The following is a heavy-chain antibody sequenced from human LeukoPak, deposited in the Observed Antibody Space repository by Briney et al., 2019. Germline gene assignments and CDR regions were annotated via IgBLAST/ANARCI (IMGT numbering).Heavy chain of an antibody. CDR2: IIPILDVT. J-gene: IGHJ4*02. Sequence: ASVKVSCKASGGTFTNYAINWVRQAPGQGLEWMGRIIPILDVTNYAQKFQGRVTITADQSTSTAYMELSSLRSEDTAVYYCARGGGVDILTGFQYWGQGTLVTVSS. CDR3: ARGGGVDILTGFQY. CDR1: GGTFTNYA. V-gene: IGHV1-69*04. D-gene: IGHD3-9*01.